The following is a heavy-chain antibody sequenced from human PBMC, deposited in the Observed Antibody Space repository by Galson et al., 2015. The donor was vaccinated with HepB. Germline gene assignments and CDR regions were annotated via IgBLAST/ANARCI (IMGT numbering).Heavy chain of an antibody. CDR3: ARSQSGYSYGPFDY. D-gene: IGHD5-18*01. CDR1: GGTFSSYA. Sequence: SVKVSCKASGGTFSSYAISWVRQAPGQGLEWMGGIIPIFGTANYAQKFQGRVTITADESTSTAYMELSSLRSEDTAVYYCARSQSGYSYGPFDYWGQGTLVTVSS. CDR2: IIPIFGTA. J-gene: IGHJ4*02. V-gene: IGHV1-69*13.